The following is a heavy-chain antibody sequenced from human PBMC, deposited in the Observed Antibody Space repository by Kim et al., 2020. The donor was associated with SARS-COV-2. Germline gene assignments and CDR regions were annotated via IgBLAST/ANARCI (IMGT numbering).Heavy chain of an antibody. V-gene: IGHV3-48*02. Sequence: GGSLRLSCAASGFTFSSYSMNWVRQAPGKGLEWVSYISSSSSTIYYADSVKGRFTISRDNAKNSLYLQMNSLRDEDTAVYYCARESYYDSSGYPDAFDIWGQGTMVTVSS. CDR1: GFTFSSYS. CDR3: ARESYYDSSGYPDAFDI. D-gene: IGHD3-22*01. CDR2: ISSSSSTI. J-gene: IGHJ3*02.